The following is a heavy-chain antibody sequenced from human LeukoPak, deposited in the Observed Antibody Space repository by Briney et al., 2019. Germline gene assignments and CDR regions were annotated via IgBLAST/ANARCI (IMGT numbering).Heavy chain of an antibody. V-gene: IGHV3-23*01. CDR3: ARDRRVVPAAIYFYYMDV. CDR1: GFTFSNYA. J-gene: IGHJ6*03. Sequence: GGSLRLSCAASGFTFSNYAMSWVRQAPGKGLEWVSVIYSGGSTHYADSVKGRFTISRDNSKNTVNLQMNSLRAEDTAVYYCARDRRVVPAAIYFYYMDVWGKGTTVTVSS. CDR2: IYSGGST. D-gene: IGHD2-2*01.